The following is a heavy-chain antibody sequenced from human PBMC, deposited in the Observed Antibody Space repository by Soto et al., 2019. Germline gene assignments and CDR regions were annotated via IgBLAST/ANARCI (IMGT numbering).Heavy chain of an antibody. V-gene: IGHV3-74*01. CDR1: GFPFSNYW. J-gene: IGHJ5*02. CDR3: TIDTFGRRDT. Sequence: MQMVESGGGSVKPGGSLRLSCAASGFPFSNYWMHWVRQTPGKGLVWVSCINPAGTITNYADSVEGRFTISRDNADSALFLQMNSLSAEDTARYYCTIDTFGRRDTWGQGTLVTVSS. CDR2: INPAGTIT. D-gene: IGHD3-16*01.